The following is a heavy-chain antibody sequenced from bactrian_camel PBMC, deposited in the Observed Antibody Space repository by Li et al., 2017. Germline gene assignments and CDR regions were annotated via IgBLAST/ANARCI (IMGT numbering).Heavy chain of an antibody. V-gene: IGHV3S40*01. J-gene: IGHJ4*01. Sequence: VQLVESGGGMVQPGGSVRLSCAASGFTFSSAYMTWVRQGPGKGLEWVSSISDGGANTFYADSVKGRFTISQNSASDILYLQMDNLKPEDTAMYYCAADMGGGSAYSCNYNLWGQGTQVTVS. CDR2: ISDGGANT. D-gene: IGHD3*01. CDR1: GFTFSSAY. CDR3: AADMGGGSAYSCNYNL.